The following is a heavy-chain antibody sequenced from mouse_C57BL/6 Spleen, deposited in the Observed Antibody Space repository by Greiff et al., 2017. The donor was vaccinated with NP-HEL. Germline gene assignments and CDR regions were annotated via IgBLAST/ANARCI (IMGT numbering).Heavy chain of an antibody. CDR3: ARRGPYFDY. CDR2: IYPGSGST. J-gene: IGHJ2*01. Sequence: QVQLQQPGAELVKPGASVKMSCKASGYTFTSYWITWVKQRPGQGLEWIGDIYPGSGSTNYNAKLKSKANLTVDTSASTAYMQLSSRTSEDSAVYYCARRGPYFDYWGQGTTLTVSS. D-gene: IGHD3-3*01. CDR1: GYTFTSYW. V-gene: IGHV1-55*01.